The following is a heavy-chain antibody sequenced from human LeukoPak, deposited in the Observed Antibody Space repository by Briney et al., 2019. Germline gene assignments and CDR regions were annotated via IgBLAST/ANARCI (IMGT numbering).Heavy chain of an antibody. Sequence: GGSLRPSCAASGFTFSSYGTRWVRQAPGKGLEWVANIKQDGSEKYYVDSVKGRFTISRDNAKNSLYLQMNSLRAEDTAVYYCARDRAPKYQLLLRWFDPWGQGTLVTVSS. CDR2: IKQDGSEK. CDR1: GFTFSSYG. J-gene: IGHJ5*02. V-gene: IGHV3-7*01. CDR3: ARDRAPKYQLLLRWFDP. D-gene: IGHD2-2*01.